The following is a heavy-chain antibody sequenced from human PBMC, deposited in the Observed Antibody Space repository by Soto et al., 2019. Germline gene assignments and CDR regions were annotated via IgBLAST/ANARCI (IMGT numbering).Heavy chain of an antibody. J-gene: IGHJ4*02. CDR3: ARDKIPGILDY. CDR2: TNAGNGNT. V-gene: IGHV1-3*01. CDR1: GYTFTSYY. D-gene: IGHD1-20*01. Sequence: ASVKVSCKASGYTFTSYYMHWVRQAPGQGLEWMGWTNAGNGNTKYSQKFQGRVTITRDTSASTAYMELSSLRSEDTAVYYCARDKIPGILDYWAQGTLVTVSS.